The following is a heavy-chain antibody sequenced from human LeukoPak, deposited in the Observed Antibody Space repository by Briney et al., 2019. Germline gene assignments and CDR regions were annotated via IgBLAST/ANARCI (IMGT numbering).Heavy chain of an antibody. J-gene: IGHJ4*02. V-gene: IGHV4-34*01. D-gene: IGHD6-13*01. CDR1: GGSFSGYY. Sequence: SETLSLTCAVYGGSFSGYYWSWIRQPPGKGLEWIGEINHSGSTNYNPSLKSRVTISVDTSKNQFSLKLSSVTAADTAVYYCARDDSSSWTPPYYFDYWGQGTLVTVSS. CDR2: INHSGST. CDR3: ARDDSSSWTPPYYFDY.